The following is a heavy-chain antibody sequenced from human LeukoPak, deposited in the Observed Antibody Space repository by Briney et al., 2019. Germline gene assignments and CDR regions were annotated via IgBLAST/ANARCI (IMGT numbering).Heavy chain of an antibody. CDR1: GYTFTSSG. V-gene: IGHV1-18*01. CDR3: ARGIRGVDY. CDR2: ISVYNGNT. D-gene: IGHD3-10*01. J-gene: IGHJ4*02. Sequence: GPVKVSCKASGYTFTSSGISWVRQAPGQGLEWMGWISVYNGNTNYAQKLQGRVTMTTDTSTTTAYMELRSLTSDDTAVYYCARGIRGVDYWGQGTLVTVSS.